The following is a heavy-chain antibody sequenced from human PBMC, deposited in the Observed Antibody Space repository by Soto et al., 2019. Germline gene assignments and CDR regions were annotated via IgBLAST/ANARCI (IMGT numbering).Heavy chain of an antibody. CDR2: ISAYNGNT. J-gene: IGHJ4*02. CDR1: GYTFTSYA. V-gene: IGHV1-18*01. D-gene: IGHD5-12*01. Sequence: ASVKVSCKTSGYTFTSYAISWVRQAPGQGLEWMGWISAYNGNTNYAQKLQGRVTMTTDTSTSTAYLELRSLRSDDTAVYYCARDLVSGYIAYGPADYWGQGTLVTVSS. CDR3: ARDLVSGYIAYGPADY.